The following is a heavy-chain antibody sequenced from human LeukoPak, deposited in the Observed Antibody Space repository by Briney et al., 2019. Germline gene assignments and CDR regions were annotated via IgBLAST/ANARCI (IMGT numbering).Heavy chain of an antibody. J-gene: IGHJ4*02. Sequence: GGSLRLSCAASGFTFSDHYMSWFRQAPGKGPDCISYIDGSGATKYYADSVKGRFTISRDNAKNSLYLQMNSLRDEDTALYYCARTSVDCLDCWGQGTLVTVSS. CDR1: GFTFSDHY. D-gene: IGHD2-21*02. CDR3: ARTSVDCLDC. V-gene: IGHV3-11*04. CDR2: IDGSGATK.